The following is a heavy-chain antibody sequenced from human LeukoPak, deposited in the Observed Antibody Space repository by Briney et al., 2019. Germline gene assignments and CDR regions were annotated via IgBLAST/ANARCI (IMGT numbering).Heavy chain of an antibody. D-gene: IGHD7-27*01. CDR3: ARIPGDRPDD. CDR1: GGSISSYY. V-gene: IGHV4-59*01. J-gene: IGHJ4*02. CDR2: MYFGGRT. Sequence: SETLSLTCTVFGGSISSYYWSWIRQPPGKGLEWIGYMYFGGRTNYNPSLKSRATISIDTSKKQFSLKLKSVTPADTAVYYCARIPGDRPDDWGQGTLVTVS.